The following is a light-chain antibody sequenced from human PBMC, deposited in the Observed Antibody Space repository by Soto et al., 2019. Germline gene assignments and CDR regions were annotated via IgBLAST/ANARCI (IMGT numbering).Light chain of an antibody. CDR1: QSVSSSH. V-gene: IGKV3-20*01. J-gene: IGKJ1*01. CDR3: QQYGISRT. CDR2: GAS. Sequence: EIVLTQSPGTLSLSPGERATLSCRASQSVSSSHLAWYQQKPGQAPRLLIYGASSRATGIPDRFSGSGSGTDFTLTISRLEPEDFALYYCQQYGISRTFGQGTKVEIK.